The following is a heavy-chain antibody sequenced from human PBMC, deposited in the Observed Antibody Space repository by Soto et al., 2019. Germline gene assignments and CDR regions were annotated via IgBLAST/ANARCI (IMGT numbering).Heavy chain of an antibody. CDR3: ARHPSDFWFDP. D-gene: IGHD2-21*02. V-gene: IGHV4-39*01. Sequence: QLQLQESGPGLVKPSETLSLTCTVSGGSISSSSYFWGWIRQPPGKGLEWIGSIYYSGRTYYNQSLKSRVPVAVDTSKNQFSLKLSSVTAADTAVYYCARHPSDFWFDPWGQGTLVTVSS. CDR1: GGSISSSSYF. CDR2: IYYSGRT. J-gene: IGHJ5*02.